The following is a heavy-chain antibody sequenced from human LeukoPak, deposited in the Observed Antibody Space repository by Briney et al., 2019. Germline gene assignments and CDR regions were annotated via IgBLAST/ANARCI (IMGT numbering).Heavy chain of an antibody. CDR3: AKLGTYWYFDL. J-gene: IGHJ2*01. V-gene: IGHV3-23*01. D-gene: IGHD7-27*01. CDR2: ISGSGAGT. CDR1: GFTFNLYG. Sequence: PGGSLRLSCAASGFTFNLYGMTWVRHAPGKGLELVSGISGSGAGTYYADSVKGRFTISRDNSKNALFLQMNSLRAEDTAVYFCAKLGTYWYFDLWGRGTLVTVSS.